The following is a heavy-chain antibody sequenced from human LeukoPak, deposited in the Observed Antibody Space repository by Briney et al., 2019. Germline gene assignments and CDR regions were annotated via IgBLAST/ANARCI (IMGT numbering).Heavy chain of an antibody. Sequence: GGSLRLSCVASGFTFSSYSMNWVRQAPGKGLEWVSSISSSSSYISYADSVKGRFTISRDNARDSLYLQMNSLRVEDTAVYYCARETDSTLFDYWGQGTLVTVSS. CDR2: ISSSSSYI. CDR3: ARETDSTLFDY. CDR1: GFTFSSYS. V-gene: IGHV3-21*01. J-gene: IGHJ4*02. D-gene: IGHD2-2*01.